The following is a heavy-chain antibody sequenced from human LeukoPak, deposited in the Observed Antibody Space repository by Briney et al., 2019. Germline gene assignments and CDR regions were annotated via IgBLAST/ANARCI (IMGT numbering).Heavy chain of an antibody. CDR3: ARGGGLDV. CDR1: GFTFRNHD. V-gene: IGHV3-11*01. D-gene: IGHD3-16*01. J-gene: IGHJ6*02. CDR2: IGNSGSTI. Sequence: GGSLRLSCAASGFTFRNHDMNWIRQAPGKGLEWVSYIGNSGSTIYYADSVKGRFTISRDNAKNSLYLQMSNLRAEDTAVYFCARGGGLDVWGQGATVTVSS.